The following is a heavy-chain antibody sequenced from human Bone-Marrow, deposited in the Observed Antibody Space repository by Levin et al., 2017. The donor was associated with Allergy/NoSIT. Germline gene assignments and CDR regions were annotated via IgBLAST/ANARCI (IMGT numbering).Heavy chain of an antibody. CDR3: ARGSVVRRMDY. CDR2: IYYRGGT. V-gene: IGHV4-39*07. CDR1: GASISISTYY. D-gene: IGHD2-15*01. Sequence: SETLSLTCTVSGASISISTYYWGWIRQPPGKGLEWIGNIYYRGGTYYNPSLESRVAISIDTSKNHFSLKLRSVTAADTAVYYCARGSVVRRMDYWGQGTLVTVSS. J-gene: IGHJ4*02.